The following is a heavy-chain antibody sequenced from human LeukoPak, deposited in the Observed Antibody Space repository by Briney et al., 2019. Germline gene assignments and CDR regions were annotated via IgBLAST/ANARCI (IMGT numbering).Heavy chain of an antibody. CDR3: ARGRRVVVAATRIYYGMDV. V-gene: IGHV4-34*01. CDR1: GGSFSGYY. CDR2: INHSGST. D-gene: IGHD2-15*01. Sequence: SETLSLTCAVYGGSFSGYYWSWIRQPPGKGLEWIGEINHSGSTNYNPSLKSRVTISVDTSKNQFPLKLSSVTAADTAVYYCARGRRVVVAATRIYYGMDVWGKGTTVTVSS. J-gene: IGHJ6*04.